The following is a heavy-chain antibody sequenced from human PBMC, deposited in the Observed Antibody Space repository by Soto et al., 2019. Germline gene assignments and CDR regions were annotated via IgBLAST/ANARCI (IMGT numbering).Heavy chain of an antibody. V-gene: IGHV3-11*01. D-gene: IGHD2-15*01. CDR1: GFTFSDYY. CDR3: TRLSLGSCSGGSCYKVYYFDL. Sequence: QVQLVESGGGLVKPGGSLRLSCAASGFTFSDYYMSWIRQAPGKGLEWVSYISSSGSTIYYADSVKGRFTISRDNAKNALYRQMNSLRAEYASVYDCTRLSLGSCSGGSCYKVYYFDLCGRGSLVAVSA. CDR2: ISSSGSTI. J-gene: IGHJ2*01.